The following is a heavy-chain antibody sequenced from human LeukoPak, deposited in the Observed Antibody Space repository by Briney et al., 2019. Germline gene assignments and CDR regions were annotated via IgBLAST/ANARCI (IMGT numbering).Heavy chain of an antibody. CDR3: ARGRTLRNYGMDV. CDR2: IYYSGST. D-gene: IGHD1-14*01. CDR1: GGSISSGGYY. J-gene: IGHJ6*02. Sequence: PSQTLSLTCTVSGGSISSGGYYWSWIRQHPGKGLEWIGYIYYSGSTYYNPSLKSRVTISVGTSKNQFSLKLSSVTAADTAVYYCARGRTLRNYGMDVWGQGTTVTVSS. V-gene: IGHV4-31*03.